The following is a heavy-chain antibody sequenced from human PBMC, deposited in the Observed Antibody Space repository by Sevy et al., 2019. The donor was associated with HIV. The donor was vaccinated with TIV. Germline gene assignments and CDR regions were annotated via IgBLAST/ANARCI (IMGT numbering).Heavy chain of an antibody. J-gene: IGHJ4*02. CDR2: ISGSGGSGDKT. CDR3: ARKYDSSGHFDY. D-gene: IGHD3-22*01. CDR1: GFTFSRYA. V-gene: IGHV3-23*01. Sequence: GSLRLSCAASGFTFSRYAMNWVRQAPGKGLEWVSGISGSGGSGDKTNYADSVKGRFTISRDDSKNSLYLQLNSLRAEDTAIYYCARKYDSSGHFDYWGQGTLVTVSS.